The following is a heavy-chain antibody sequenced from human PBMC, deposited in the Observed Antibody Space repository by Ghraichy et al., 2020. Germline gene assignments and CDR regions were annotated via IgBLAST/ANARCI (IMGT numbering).Heavy chain of an antibody. V-gene: IGHV3-7*01. D-gene: IGHD6-6*01. CDR1: GFTFSSTW. CDR3: ARDLPTSSVAFDI. J-gene: IGHJ3*02. Sequence: LSLTCAASGFTFSSTWMSWVRQAPGKGLEWVANIREDGDDIYYVDSVKGRFTISRDNAKNSLFLQMDGLRAEDTALYYCARDLPTSSVAFDIWGQGTMVTVSS. CDR2: IREDGDDI.